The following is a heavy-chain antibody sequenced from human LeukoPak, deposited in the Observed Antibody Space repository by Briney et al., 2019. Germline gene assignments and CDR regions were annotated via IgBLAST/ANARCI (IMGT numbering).Heavy chain of an antibody. CDR3: ARGPYYYDSKTFDY. J-gene: IGHJ4*02. CDR1: GGSISSGGYS. Sequence: SQTLSLTCAVSGGSISSGGYSWSWIRQPPGKGLEWIGYIYHSGSTYYNPSLKSRVTISVDTSKNQFSLKLSSVTAADTAVYYCARGPYYYDSKTFDYWGQGTLVTVSS. V-gene: IGHV4-30-2*01. CDR2: IYHSGST. D-gene: IGHD3-22*01.